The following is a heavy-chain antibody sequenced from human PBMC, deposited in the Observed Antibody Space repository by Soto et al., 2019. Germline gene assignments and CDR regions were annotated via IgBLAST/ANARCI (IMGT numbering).Heavy chain of an antibody. CDR3: ARREYYYDSSGFPPYYYGMDV. V-gene: IGHV5-51*01. CDR2: IYPGDSDT. Sequence: PGESLKISCKGPGYSFTSYWIGWVRQMPGKGLEWMGIIYPGDSDTRYSPSFQGQVTISADKSISTAYLQWSSLKASDTAMYYCARREYYYDSSGFPPYYYGMDVWGQGTTVTVSS. D-gene: IGHD3-22*01. J-gene: IGHJ6*02. CDR1: GYSFTSYW.